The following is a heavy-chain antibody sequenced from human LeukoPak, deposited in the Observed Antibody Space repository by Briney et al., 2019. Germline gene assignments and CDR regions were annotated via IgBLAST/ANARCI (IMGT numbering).Heavy chain of an antibody. CDR3: ARDLRAEGFSSGWYNYYYGMDV. CDR1: GFTFSSYW. CDR2: IKQDGSEK. V-gene: IGHV3-7*01. D-gene: IGHD6-19*01. Sequence: GGSLRLSCAASGFTFSSYWMSWVRQAPGKGLEWVANIKQDGSEKYYVDSVKGRFTISRDNAKNSLYLQMNSLRAEDTAVYYCARDLRAEGFSSGWYNYYYGMDVWGQGTTVTVSS. J-gene: IGHJ6*02.